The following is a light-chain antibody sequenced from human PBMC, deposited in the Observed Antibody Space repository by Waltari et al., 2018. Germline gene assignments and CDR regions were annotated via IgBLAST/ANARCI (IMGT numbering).Light chain of an antibody. CDR1: WSNIGAGYD. J-gene: IGLJ2*01. CDR3: QSYDTKVGVV. V-gene: IGLV1-40*01. Sequence: QSVLTQPPSVSGAPGQRVTISCTGSWSNIGAGYDFHWYQQLPGKAPPPLVYGVNTRPPGVPDRFFGYKSGTSAALAIPGLQPEDEADYYCQSYDTKVGVVFGGGSKLTVL. CDR2: GVN.